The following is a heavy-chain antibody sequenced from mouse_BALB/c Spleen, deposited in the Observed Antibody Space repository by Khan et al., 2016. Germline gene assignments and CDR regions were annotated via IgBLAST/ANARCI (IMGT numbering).Heavy chain of an antibody. J-gene: IGHJ4*01. CDR1: GYSITNDYA. V-gene: IGHV3-2*02. D-gene: IGHD2-4*01. Sequence: VQLKESGPSLVKPSQSLSLTCTVTGYSITNDYAWNWIRQFPGNKLEWMGYITYSGSTSYNPSLSSRISITRDTSKNQFFLQFSSVTTEDTAAYYCAKGDYDGTYYGMDYWGQGTSVTVSS. CDR2: ITYSGST. CDR3: AKGDYDGTYYGMDY.